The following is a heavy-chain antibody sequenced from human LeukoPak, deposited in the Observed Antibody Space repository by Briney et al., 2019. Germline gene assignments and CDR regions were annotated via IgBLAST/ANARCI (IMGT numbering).Heavy chain of an antibody. V-gene: IGHV3-48*03. J-gene: IGHJ4*02. CDR2: ISSSGSTI. Sequence: GGSLRLSCAASGFTFSSYEMNWVRQAPGKGLEWVSYISSSGSTIYYADSVKGRFTISRDNAKNSLYLQMNSLRAEDTAVYYCARVPGYSYGPAFDYWGQGTLVTVSS. CDR1: GFTFSSYE. CDR3: ARVPGYSYGPAFDY. D-gene: IGHD5-18*01.